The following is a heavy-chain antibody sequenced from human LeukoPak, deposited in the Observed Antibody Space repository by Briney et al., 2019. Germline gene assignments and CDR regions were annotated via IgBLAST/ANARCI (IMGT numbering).Heavy chain of an antibody. CDR3: ARDATLYNSRAYYYLW. V-gene: IGHV1-69*13. CDR2: IIPMFRTV. Sequence: SVKVSCKASGGTFSRYAISWVRQAPGQGLEWMGGIIPMFRTVNYAQKFQGRVTITADESTSTAYMELTSLRSEDTAVYYCARDATLYNSRAYYYLWWGQGTLVTVSS. J-gene: IGHJ4*02. CDR1: GGTFSRYA. D-gene: IGHD3-22*01.